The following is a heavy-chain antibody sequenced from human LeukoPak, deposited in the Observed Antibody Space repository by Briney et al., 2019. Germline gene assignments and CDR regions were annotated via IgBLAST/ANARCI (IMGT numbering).Heavy chain of an antibody. D-gene: IGHD2-15*01. CDR1: GGSISSYY. CDR2: IYYSGST. Sequence: SETLSLTCTVSGGSISSYYWSWIRQPPGKGLEWIGYIYYSGSTNYNPPLKSRVTISVDTSKNQFSLKLSSVTAADTAVYYCARRWSGGYCSGGSCYYFDLWGRGTLVTVPS. V-gene: IGHV4-59*08. CDR3: ARRWSGGYCSGGSCYYFDL. J-gene: IGHJ2*01.